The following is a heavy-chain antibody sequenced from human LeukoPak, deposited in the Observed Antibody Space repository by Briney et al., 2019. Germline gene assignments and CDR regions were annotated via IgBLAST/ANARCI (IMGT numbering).Heavy chain of an antibody. Sequence: GESLKISCKDSGYKFTRCWIGWVRQMPGKGLEWMGIIYPGDSDTRYSPSFQGQVTISADKSISTAYLQWSSLKASDTAMYYCARQRSTAYYDSSGLPYDAFDIWGQGTMVTVSS. J-gene: IGHJ3*02. D-gene: IGHD3-22*01. CDR1: GYKFTRCW. V-gene: IGHV5-51*01. CDR2: IYPGDSDT. CDR3: ARQRSTAYYDSSGLPYDAFDI.